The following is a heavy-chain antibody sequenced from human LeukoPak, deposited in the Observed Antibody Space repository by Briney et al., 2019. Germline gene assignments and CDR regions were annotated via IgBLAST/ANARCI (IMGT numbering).Heavy chain of an antibody. CDR3: ARDNYYDSSGHYSTPDYFDY. CDR2: ISSSSTYI. CDR1: GFTFSSYS. Sequence: GGSLRLSCAASGFTFSSYSMNWVRQAPGKGLEWVSSISSSSTYIYYADSMKGRFTISRDNAKNSLHLQMNSLRAEDTAVYYCARDNYYDSSGHYSTPDYFDYWGQGTLVTVSS. V-gene: IGHV3-21*01. D-gene: IGHD3-22*01. J-gene: IGHJ4*02.